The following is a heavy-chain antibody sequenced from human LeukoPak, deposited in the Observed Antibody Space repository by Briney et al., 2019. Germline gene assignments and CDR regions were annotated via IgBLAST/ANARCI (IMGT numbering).Heavy chain of an antibody. J-gene: IGHJ5*02. CDR3: ARAYHSSWYLNWFDP. V-gene: IGHV4-38-2*01. Sequence: SETLSLTCAVSGYSISSGYYWGWIRQPPRRGLEWIGSIYHNGNTYYNPSLKSRVTISVDTSKNEFSLKLSSVTAADTAVYYCARAYHSSWYLNWFDPWGQGTLVTVSS. D-gene: IGHD6-13*01. CDR2: IYHNGNT. CDR1: GYSISSGYY.